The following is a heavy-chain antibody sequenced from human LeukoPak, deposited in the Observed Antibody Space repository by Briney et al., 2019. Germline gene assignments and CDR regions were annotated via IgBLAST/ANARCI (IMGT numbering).Heavy chain of an antibody. CDR1: GFTFSSYS. CDR3: ARVGAVGWFDP. D-gene: IGHD6-19*01. CDR2: ISSSSSTI. V-gene: IGHV3-48*01. Sequence: GGSLRLSCAASGFTFSSYSMNWVRQAPGKGLEWVSYISSSSSTIYYADSVKGRFTISRDNAKNSLYLQMNSLRAEDTAVYYCARVGAVGWFDPWGQGTLVTVSS. J-gene: IGHJ5*02.